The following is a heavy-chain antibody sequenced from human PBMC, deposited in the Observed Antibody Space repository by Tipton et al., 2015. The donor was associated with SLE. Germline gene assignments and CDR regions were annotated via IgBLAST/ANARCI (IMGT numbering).Heavy chain of an antibody. V-gene: IGHV4-59*12. CDR3: AEYTGWAFDY. J-gene: IGHJ4*02. CDR2: IYYTGDT. Sequence: TLSLTCTVSGGSIRSYYWTWVRQPPGKGLEAIGYIYYTGDTNYNPSLKSRVTISIDTSKNQFSLKLSSVTAADTAVYYCAEYTGWAFDYWGQGALVTVSS. CDR1: GGSIRSYY. D-gene: IGHD6-19*01.